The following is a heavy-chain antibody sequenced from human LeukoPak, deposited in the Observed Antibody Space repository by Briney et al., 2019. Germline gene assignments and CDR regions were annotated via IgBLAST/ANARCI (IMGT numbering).Heavy chain of an antibody. V-gene: IGHV4-39*01. Sequence: SETLSLTCTVSGGSISSSSYYWGWIRQPPGKGLEWIGSIYYSGSTYYNPSLKIRVTISVDTSKNQFSLKLSSVTAADTAVYYCARPMDYYYYYGMDVWGQGTTVTVSS. CDR2: IYYSGST. CDR1: GGSISSSSYY. CDR3: ARPMDYYYYYGMDV. D-gene: IGHD2-8*01. J-gene: IGHJ6*02.